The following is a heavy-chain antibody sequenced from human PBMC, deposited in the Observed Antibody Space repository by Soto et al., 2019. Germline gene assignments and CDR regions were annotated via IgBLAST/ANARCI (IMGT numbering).Heavy chain of an antibody. V-gene: IGHV3-48*02. CDR2: INSGSGTK. J-gene: IGHJ6*02. Sequence: EEQLVESGGGLVQPGGSLRLSCEASGFPFSIYTMNWVRQAPGKGLEWVAYINSGSGTKYYADSVKGRFTISRDDGKKSLFLPMSSLRDEDTAVYYCARDVIVLSRTGIDVWGQGTTVTVSS. CDR1: GFPFSIYT. D-gene: IGHD2-2*01. CDR3: ARDVIVLSRTGIDV.